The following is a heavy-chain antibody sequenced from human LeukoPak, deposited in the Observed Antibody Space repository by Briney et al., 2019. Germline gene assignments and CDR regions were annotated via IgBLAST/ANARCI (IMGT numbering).Heavy chain of an antibody. J-gene: IGHJ4*02. CDR1: GDTFTSYY. CDR3: ARTPGGVSSG. V-gene: IGHV1-69*02. Sequence: GASVKVSCKASGDTFTSYYMYWVRQAPGQGLEWMGRIIPILGIANYAQKFQGRVTITADKSTSTAYMELSSLRSEDTAVYYCARTPGGVSSGWGQGTLVTVSS. D-gene: IGHD6-19*01. CDR2: IIPILGIA.